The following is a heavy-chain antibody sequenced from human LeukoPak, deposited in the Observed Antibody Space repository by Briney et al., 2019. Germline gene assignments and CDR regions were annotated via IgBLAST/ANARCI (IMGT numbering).Heavy chain of an antibody. Sequence: ASVKVSCKASGYTFTSYDINWVRQATGQGLEWMGWMNPNSGNTGYAQKFQGRVTMTRDTSISTAYMELSRLRSDDTAVYYCARGDTAMARQGLSYWGQGTLVTVSS. J-gene: IGHJ4*02. V-gene: IGHV1-8*01. CDR2: MNPNSGNT. CDR3: ARGDTAMARQGLSY. D-gene: IGHD5-18*01. CDR1: GYTFTSYD.